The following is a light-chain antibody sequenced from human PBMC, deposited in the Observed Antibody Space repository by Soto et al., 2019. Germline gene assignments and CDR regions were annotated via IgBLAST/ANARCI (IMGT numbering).Light chain of an antibody. CDR1: LSVSSD. CDR2: RAF. J-gene: IGKJ4*01. V-gene: IGKV3-15*01. CDR3: QQYNNWPLT. Sequence: EIVMTQSPATLSLSPLERATLSFRASLSVSSDLAWYRQKPGQAPRLLIYRAFTRATGIPARFSGSGFGTDFTLTISSLQSQDFAVYYCQQYNNWPLTFGGGTKVDI.